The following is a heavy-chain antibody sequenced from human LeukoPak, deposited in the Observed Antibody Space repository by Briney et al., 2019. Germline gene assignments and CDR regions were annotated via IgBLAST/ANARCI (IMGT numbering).Heavy chain of an antibody. CDR3: AKDLRGVIINPPGY. CDR1: GFTFSSYW. D-gene: IGHD3-10*01. V-gene: IGHV3-74*01. Sequence: PGGSLRLSCAASGFTFSSYWMSWVRQAPGKGLVWVSRINSDGSSTSYADSVKGRFTISRDNAKNTLYLQMNSLRAEDTAVYYCAKDLRGVIINPPGYWGQGTLVTVSS. J-gene: IGHJ4*02. CDR2: INSDGSST.